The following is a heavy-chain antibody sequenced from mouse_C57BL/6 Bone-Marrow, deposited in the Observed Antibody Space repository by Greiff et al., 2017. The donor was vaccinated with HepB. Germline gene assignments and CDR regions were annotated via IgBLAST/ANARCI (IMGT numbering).Heavy chain of an antibody. CDR3: ARENWEGWYFDV. CDR2: IYPRSGNT. J-gene: IGHJ1*03. V-gene: IGHV1-81*01. CDR1: GYTFTSYG. D-gene: IGHD4-1*01. Sequence: VKLMESGAELARPGASVKLSCKASGYTFTSYGISWVKQRTGQGLEWIGEIYPRSGNTYYNEKFKGKATLTADKSSSTAYMELRSLTSEDSAVYFCARENWEGWYFDVWGTGTTVTVSS.